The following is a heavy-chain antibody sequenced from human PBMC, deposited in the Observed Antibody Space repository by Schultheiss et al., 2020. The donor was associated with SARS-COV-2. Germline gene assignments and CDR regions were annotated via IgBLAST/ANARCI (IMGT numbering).Heavy chain of an antibody. J-gene: IGHJ6*02. CDR3: ARGSLLPLRGDYYYYAMDV. Sequence: GSLRLSCTVSGGSISSYYWSWIRQPPGKGLEWIGYIYYSGSTYYNPSLKSRVTISVDTSKNQFSLKLRSVTAADTAVYYCARGSLLPLRGDYYYYAMDVWGQGTTVTVAS. D-gene: IGHD3-10*01. CDR1: GGSISSYY. V-gene: IGHV4-59*06. CDR2: IYYSGST.